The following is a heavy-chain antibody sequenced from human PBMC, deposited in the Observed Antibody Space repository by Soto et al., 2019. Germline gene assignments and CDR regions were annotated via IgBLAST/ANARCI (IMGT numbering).Heavy chain of an antibody. CDR2: IDWDDGK. D-gene: IGHD4-4*01. V-gene: IGHV2-70*01. J-gene: IGHJ6*02. Sequence: SGPTLVHPTQTLTLTCSFSGFSLTTHGVCVSWSRHPPVRALEWLALIDWDDGKYYNTSLKRRLTISKDTPKNQVVLTMANVDHLETATYFCARTRMSERVHHKSYSGMDXWGQGTTVTVS. CDR1: GFSLTTHGVC. CDR3: ARTRMSERVHHKSYSGMDX.